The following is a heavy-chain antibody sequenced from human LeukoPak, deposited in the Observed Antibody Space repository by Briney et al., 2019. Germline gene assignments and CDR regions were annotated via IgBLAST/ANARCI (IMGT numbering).Heavy chain of an antibody. J-gene: IGHJ3*02. D-gene: IGHD3-10*01. V-gene: IGHV1-69*05. CDR2: IIPIFGTA. CDR3: ARASMVRGVIMTEKNAFDI. Sequence: GALVKVSCKASGGTFSSYAISWVRQAPGQGLEWMGGIIPIFGTANYAQKFQGRVTITTDESTSTAYMELSSLRSEDTAVYYCARASMVRGVIMTEKNAFDIWGQGTMATVSS. CDR1: GGTFSSYA.